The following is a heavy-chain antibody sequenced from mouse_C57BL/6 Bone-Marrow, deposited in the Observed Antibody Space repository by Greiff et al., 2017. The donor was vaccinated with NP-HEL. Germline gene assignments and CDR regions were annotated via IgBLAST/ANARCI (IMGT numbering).Heavy chain of an antibody. Sequence: QVQLQQSGAELARPGASVKLSCTASGYTFTSYGISWVKQRTGQGLEWIGEIYPRGGNTYYTENFKGKATLPADKSSSTAYMELRSLTSEDSAVYLCARLCDSSNAWFAYWGQGTLITVSA. CDR2: IYPRGGNT. D-gene: IGHD2-5*01. V-gene: IGHV1-81*01. CDR3: ARLCDSSNAWFAY. J-gene: IGHJ3*01. CDR1: GYTFTSYG.